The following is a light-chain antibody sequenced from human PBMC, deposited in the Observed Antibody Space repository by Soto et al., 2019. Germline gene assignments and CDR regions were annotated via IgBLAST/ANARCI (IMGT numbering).Light chain of an antibody. CDR1: TSNIGAGYD. CDR2: NDY. J-gene: IGLJ2*01. CDR3: QSYDNSLSTSVV. Sequence: QSVLTQPPSVSGAPGQRVTISCTGSTSNIGAGYDVHWYQQLPGTAPKLLIYNDYYRPSGVPDRFSGSKSGTSASLAITGLQAEDEADYYCQSYDNSLSTSVVFGGGTQLTVL. V-gene: IGLV1-40*01.